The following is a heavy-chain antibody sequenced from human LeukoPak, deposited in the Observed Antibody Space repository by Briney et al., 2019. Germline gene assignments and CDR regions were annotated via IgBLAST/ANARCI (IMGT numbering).Heavy chain of an antibody. D-gene: IGHD3-10*01. CDR3: AKGLRWFGDFYFNFFDY. Sequence: GGSLRLSCAASGFMFSSFGMHWVRQAPGKGLEWVAFISYDGGKRFFGESVKGRFTIARDNSENTVSLQMNTLKTEDTAVYYCAKGLRWFGDFYFNFFDYWGQGILVTVSS. CDR1: GFMFSSFG. V-gene: IGHV3-30*02. J-gene: IGHJ4*02. CDR2: ISYDGGKR.